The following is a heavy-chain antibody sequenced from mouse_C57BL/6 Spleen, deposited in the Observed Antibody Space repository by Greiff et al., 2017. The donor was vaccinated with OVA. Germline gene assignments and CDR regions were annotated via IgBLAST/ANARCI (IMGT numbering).Heavy chain of an antibody. CDR3: ARSEDGSSPYWYFDV. CDR2: INPNNGGT. J-gene: IGHJ1*03. D-gene: IGHD1-1*01. CDR1: GYTFTDYN. V-gene: IGHV1-18*01. Sequence: EVKLMESGPELVKPGASVKIPCKASGYTFTDYNMDWVKQSHGKSLEWIGDINPNNGGTIYNQKFKGKATLTVDKSSSTAYMELRSLTSEDTAVYYCARSEDGSSPYWYFDVWGTGTTVTVSS.